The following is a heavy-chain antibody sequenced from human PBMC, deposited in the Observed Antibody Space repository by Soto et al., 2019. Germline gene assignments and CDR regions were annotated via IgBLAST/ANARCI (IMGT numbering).Heavy chain of an antibody. CDR1: GGSISSYY. CDR3: AGHFIPGVRLGNWFDP. D-gene: IGHD5-12*01. CDR2: IYYSGST. V-gene: IGHV4-59*08. Sequence: SETLSVTCTVSGGSISSYYWSWSRQPPGKGLEWIGYIYYSGSTNYNPSLKSRVTISVDTSKNQFSLKLSSVTAADTAVYYCAGHFIPGVRLGNWFDPWGQGTLVTVSS. J-gene: IGHJ5*02.